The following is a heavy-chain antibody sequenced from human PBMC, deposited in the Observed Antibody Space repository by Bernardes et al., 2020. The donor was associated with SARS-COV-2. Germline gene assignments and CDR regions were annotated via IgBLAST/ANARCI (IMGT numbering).Heavy chain of an antibody. D-gene: IGHD4-17*01. CDR2: IYYSGST. V-gene: IGHV4-30-4*01. CDR1: GGSISSGDYY. J-gene: IGHJ5*02. CDR3: ARREMTTVVTWGFDP. Sequence: SETLSLTCTVSGGSISSGDYYWSWIRQPPGKGLEWIGYIYYSGSTYYNPSLKSRVTISVDTSKNQFSLKLSSVTAADTAVYYCARREMTTVVTWGFDPWGQGTLVTVSS.